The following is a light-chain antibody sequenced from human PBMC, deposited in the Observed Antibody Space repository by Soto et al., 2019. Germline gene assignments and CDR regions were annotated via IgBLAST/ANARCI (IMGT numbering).Light chain of an antibody. CDR2: DAS. CDR3: QQYDNHPFT. CDR1: QDIRKD. Sequence: DIHLTQSPSFLSASVGDRVTITCRASQDIRKDLDWYQQKPGKAPKLLIYDASNLETGVPSRFSGSGSGTDFSFTISSLQPEDIATYYCQQYDNHPFTFGPGTKVDIK. J-gene: IGKJ3*01. V-gene: IGKV1-33*01.